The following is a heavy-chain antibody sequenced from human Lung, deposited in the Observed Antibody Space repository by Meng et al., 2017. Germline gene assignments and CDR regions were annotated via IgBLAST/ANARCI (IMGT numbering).Heavy chain of an antibody. Sequence: RVQESGPGLVKPSVALSLTCSVSGGSISNSGYYLGWIRQPPGKGLEWIGSIGHSGFTYYTPSLKSRVAVSLDTSKSQFSLMLTSVTAADTAVYYCVRSSAWVRTGFDPWGQGTLVTVSS. CDR3: VRSSAWVRTGFDP. CDR1: GGSISNSGYY. CDR2: IGHSGFT. J-gene: IGHJ5*02. V-gene: IGHV4-39*01. D-gene: IGHD6-19*01.